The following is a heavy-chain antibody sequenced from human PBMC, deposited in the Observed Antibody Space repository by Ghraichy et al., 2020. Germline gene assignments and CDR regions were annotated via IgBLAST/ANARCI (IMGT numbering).Heavy chain of an antibody. CDR3: ASALGKGIVVVPASWGMDV. Sequence: GESLNISCKASGYTFTTYYMHWVRQAPGQGLEWMGIIDPSGGSTSYAQTFQGRVTMTRDTSTSTVYMELSSLRSEDTAVYYCASALGKGIVVVPASWGMDVWGQGTTVTVSS. J-gene: IGHJ6*02. D-gene: IGHD2-2*01. V-gene: IGHV1-46*01. CDR2: IDPSGGST. CDR1: GYTFTTYY.